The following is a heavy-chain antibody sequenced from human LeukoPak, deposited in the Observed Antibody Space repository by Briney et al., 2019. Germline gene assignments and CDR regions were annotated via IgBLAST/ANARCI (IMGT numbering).Heavy chain of an antibody. CDR1: GVSFSTYY. D-gene: IGHD4-17*01. Sequence: SETLSLTCGVSGVSFSTYYWSWIRQSPEEGLEWIGEVNHSGYTNYNPSLKSRATISVDTSKNQFSLKLSSVTAADTAVYYCARQLYGSDHWGQGTLVTVSS. V-gene: IGHV4-34*01. J-gene: IGHJ4*02. CDR3: ARQLYGSDH. CDR2: VNHSGYT.